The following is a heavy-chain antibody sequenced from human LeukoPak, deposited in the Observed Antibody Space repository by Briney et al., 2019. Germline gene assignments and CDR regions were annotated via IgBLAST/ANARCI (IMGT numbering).Heavy chain of an antibody. Sequence: SQTLSLTCTVSGGSIGTGPYYWNWIRQPAGKGLEWIGRISTRGTTLYNPSLKSRLTLSIDTSNNQFSLSLNSVTAADTAIYYCARDLLRGVTGSWFEAFDIWGQGTMVTVSS. V-gene: IGHV4-61*02. CDR1: GGSIGTGPYY. J-gene: IGHJ3*02. CDR2: ISTRGTT. CDR3: ARDLLRGVTGSWFEAFDI. D-gene: IGHD6-13*01.